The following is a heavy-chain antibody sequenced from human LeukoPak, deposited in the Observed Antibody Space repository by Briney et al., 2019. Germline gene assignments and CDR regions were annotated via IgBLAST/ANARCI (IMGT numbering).Heavy chain of an antibody. D-gene: IGHD3-10*01. CDR3: ARYGSGTYPRFDY. J-gene: IGHJ4*02. V-gene: IGHV4-59*08. CDR2: IYNSGST. Sequence: SETLSLTCTVSGCSISGYYWSWLRQSPGKGLEGIAYIYNSGSTNYNPSLQSRVTISVDTSKNQFSLNLSSVTAADTAVYYCARYGSGTYPRFDYWGQGTLVTASS. CDR1: GCSISGYY.